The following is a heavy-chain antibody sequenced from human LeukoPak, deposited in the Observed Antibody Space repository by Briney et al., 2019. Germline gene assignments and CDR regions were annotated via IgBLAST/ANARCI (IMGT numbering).Heavy chain of an antibody. Sequence: ASVKVSCKASGYTFTSYYMHWVRQAPGQGLEWMGIINPSGGSTSYAQKFQGRVTMTRDMSTSTVYMELSSLRSEDTAVYYCARDPYSGSTTSQPHDAFDIWAKGQWSPSLQ. J-gene: IGHJ3*02. CDR1: GYTFTSYY. CDR2: INPSGGST. V-gene: IGHV1-46*01. CDR3: ARDPYSGSTTSQPHDAFDI. D-gene: IGHD1-26*01.